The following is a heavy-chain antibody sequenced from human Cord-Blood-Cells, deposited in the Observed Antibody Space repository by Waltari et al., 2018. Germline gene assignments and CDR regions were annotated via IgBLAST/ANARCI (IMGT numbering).Heavy chain of an antibody. J-gene: IGHJ4*02. D-gene: IGHD2-2*01. V-gene: IGHV3-30-3*01. CDR2: ISYDGSNT. CDR3: ARGDLIVPAATPRDY. CDR1: GFTFSSYA. Sequence: QVQLVESGGGVVQPGRSLRLSCAASGFTFSSYAMHWVRQAPGKGLEWVAVISYDGSNTYYADSGKGRFTISRDNSKNTLYLQMNSLRAEDTAVYYCARGDLIVPAATPRDYWGQGTLVTVSS.